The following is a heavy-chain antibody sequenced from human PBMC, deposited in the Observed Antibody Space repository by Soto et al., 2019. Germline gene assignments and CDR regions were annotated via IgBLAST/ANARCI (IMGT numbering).Heavy chain of an antibody. V-gene: IGHV5-51*01. CDR3: ATRSDIVVVLAATRDLSHYYYGMDV. D-gene: IGHD2-2*01. J-gene: IGHJ6*04. Sequence: PGEPLKISCKGSGDNFTSYWSGWMRKMPGKSLERRGIIYPGESDTRYSPSFQGQVTISADKSISTAYLQWSSLKASDTAMYYCATRSDIVVVLAATRDLSHYYYGMDVWGKGTTVTVSS. CDR2: IYPGESDT. CDR1: GDNFTSYW.